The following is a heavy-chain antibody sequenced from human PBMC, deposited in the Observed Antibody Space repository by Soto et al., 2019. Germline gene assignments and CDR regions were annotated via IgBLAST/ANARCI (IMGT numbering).Heavy chain of an antibody. Sequence: PGGSLRLSCAASGFTFGYTWMSWVRQAPGKGLEWVGRIKNKTDGGATDYAAPVTGRFTISRDDSENTLYLQMNSLKTEDTGVYYCTTDLIYYDFWSRFSRGWGQGTLVTVSS. CDR3: TTDLIYYDFWSRFSRG. CDR1: GFTFGYTW. D-gene: IGHD3-3*01. J-gene: IGHJ4*02. V-gene: IGHV3-15*01. CDR2: IKNKTDGGAT.